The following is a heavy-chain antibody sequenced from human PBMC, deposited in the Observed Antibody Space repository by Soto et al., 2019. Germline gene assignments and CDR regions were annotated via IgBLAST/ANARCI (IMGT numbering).Heavy chain of an antibody. CDR2: IYYSGST. V-gene: IGHV4-30-4*01. CDR3: ARETIFGVGGYYYGMDV. D-gene: IGHD3-3*01. Sequence: TSETLSLTCTVSGGSISSADYYWIWILQPREKGLEWIGYIYYSGSTYYNPSLKSRVTISVDTSKNQFSLKLSSVTAADTAVYYCARETIFGVGGYYYGMDVWGQGTTVTVSS. J-gene: IGHJ6*02. CDR1: GGSISSADYY.